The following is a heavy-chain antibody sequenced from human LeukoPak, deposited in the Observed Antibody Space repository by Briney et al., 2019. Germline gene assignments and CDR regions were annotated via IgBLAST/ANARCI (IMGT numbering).Heavy chain of an antibody. CDR2: IHPSGML. J-gene: IGHJ5*02. V-gene: IGHV4-39*01. CDR1: GASFNSDDQY. CDR3: ARRSGDWAVNWFDP. D-gene: IGHD2-21*02. Sequence: SETLSLTCTVSGASFNSDDQYWNWIRQSPGKGLEWIGSIHPSGMLYNNPSLESRVTMSRDTSKNQFSLNLNSVTAADTAVYYCARRSGDWAVNWFDPWGQGTLVTVSS.